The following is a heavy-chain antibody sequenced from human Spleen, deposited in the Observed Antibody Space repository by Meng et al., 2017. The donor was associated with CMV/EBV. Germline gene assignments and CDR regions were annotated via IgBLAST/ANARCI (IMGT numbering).Heavy chain of an antibody. D-gene: IGHD2-2*01. V-gene: IGHV3-21*01. J-gene: IGHJ4*02. CDR1: GFTFSSYS. CDR3: ARDALGAEYPYFDY. Sequence: EVQLVESGGGLVKPGGSLRLSCPASGFTFSSYSMNWVRQAPGKGLEWVSSISSSSSYIYYADSVKGRFTISRDNAKNSLYLQMNSLRAEDTAVYYCARDALGAEYPYFDYWGQGTLVTVSS. CDR2: ISSSSSYI.